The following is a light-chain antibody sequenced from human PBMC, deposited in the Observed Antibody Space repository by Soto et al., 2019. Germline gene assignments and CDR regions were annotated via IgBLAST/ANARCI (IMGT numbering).Light chain of an antibody. CDR2: EVS. CDR1: SSDVGGYNY. CDR3: CSFTNSYTWV. Sequence: QSALTQPASVSGSPGQSITISCTGTSSDVGGYNYVSWFQHHPGKVPKLMIYEVSHRPSGVSDRFPGSKSGTTASLTISGLQAEDEADYYCCSFTNSYTWVFGGGTKLTVL. J-gene: IGLJ3*02. V-gene: IGLV2-14*01.